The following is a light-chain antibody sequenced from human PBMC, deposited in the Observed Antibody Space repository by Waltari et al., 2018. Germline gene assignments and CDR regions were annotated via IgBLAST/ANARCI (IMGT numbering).Light chain of an antibody. CDR2: EVT. CDR3: SSYAGDNKLV. V-gene: IGLV2-8*01. CDR1: SNDVGNYNY. J-gene: IGLJ2*01. Sequence: QSALTQPPSASGSPGQSVTISCTGTSNDVGNYNYVSWYQQHPGKAPKLMIYEVTKRPSVVPDRFSGSKVGNTASLTVSGLQAEDEADYYCSSYAGDNKLVFGGGTKVTVL.